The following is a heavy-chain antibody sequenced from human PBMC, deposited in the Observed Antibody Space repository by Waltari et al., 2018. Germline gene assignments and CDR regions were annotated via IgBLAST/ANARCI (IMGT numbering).Heavy chain of an antibody. J-gene: IGHJ1*01. CDR3: TRVARGRTSTQYDH. D-gene: IGHD1-1*01. CDR1: GLSFSDSG. CDR2: GGTKATAYGT. Sequence: VQFVQSGGGVVQPGGSLNLSCVVTGLSFSDSGIHWVRQTSAKGLAWIGGGGTKATAYGTVYGPSVKGRFIISRDDSRNTAYLQMTSLQTDDTAKYFCTRVARGRTSTQYDHWGQGTLVTVSS. V-gene: IGHV3-73*01.